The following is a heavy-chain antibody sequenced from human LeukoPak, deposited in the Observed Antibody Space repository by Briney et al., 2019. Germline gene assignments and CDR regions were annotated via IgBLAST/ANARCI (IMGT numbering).Heavy chain of an antibody. V-gene: IGHV3-11*06. J-gene: IGHJ4*02. CDR1: GFTFSSYA. Sequence: GGSLRLSCAASGFTFSSYAMSWIRQAPGKGLEWVSYISSSSSYTNYADSVKGRFTISRDDAKSSLYLQMNSLRAEDTAVYYCATLGEYYDSSGYYYKWGQGTLVTVSS. CDR2: ISSSSSYT. CDR3: ATLGEYYDSSGYYYK. D-gene: IGHD3-22*01.